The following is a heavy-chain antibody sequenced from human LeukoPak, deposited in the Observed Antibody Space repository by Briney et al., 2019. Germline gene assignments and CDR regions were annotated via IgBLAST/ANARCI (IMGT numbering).Heavy chain of an antibody. CDR3: ARRGSYSFYYYYGMDV. D-gene: IGHD1-26*01. V-gene: IGHV3-33*01. Sequence: GGSLRLSCAASGFTFSSYGMQWVRQAPGKGLEFVAVIWYDGSNKYYADSVKGRFTISRDNSKNTLYLQMNSLRAEDTAVYYCARRGSYSFYYYYGMDVWGQGTTVTVSS. CDR2: IWYDGSNK. J-gene: IGHJ6*02. CDR1: GFTFSSYG.